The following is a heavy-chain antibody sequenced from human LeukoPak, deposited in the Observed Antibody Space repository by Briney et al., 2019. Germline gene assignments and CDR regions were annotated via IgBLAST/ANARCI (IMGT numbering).Heavy chain of an antibody. CDR3: ASDSGRYYYMDV. V-gene: IGHV3-21*01. CDR1: GFTFSSYS. Sequence: GGSLRLSCAASGFTFSSYSMNWVRQAPGKGLEWVSSISSSSSYIYYADSVKGRFTISRDNAKNSLYLQMNSLRAEDTAVYYCASDSGRYYYMDVWGKGTTVTVSS. CDR2: ISSSSSYI. J-gene: IGHJ6*03. D-gene: IGHD1-26*01.